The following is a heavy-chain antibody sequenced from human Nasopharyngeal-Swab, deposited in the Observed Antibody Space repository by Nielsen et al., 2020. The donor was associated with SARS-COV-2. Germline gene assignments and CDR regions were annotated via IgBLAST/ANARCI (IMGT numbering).Heavy chain of an antibody. Sequence: GESLKISCAASGFTFSSYAMHWVRQAPGKGLEWVAVISYDGSNKYYADSVKGRFTISRDNSKNTLYLQMNSLRAEDTAVYYCARDLVAGDAGRYYYYYGMDVWGQGTTVTVSS. D-gene: IGHD6-19*01. CDR3: ARDLVAGDAGRYYYYYGMDV. CDR1: GFTFSSYA. J-gene: IGHJ6*02. CDR2: ISYDGSNK. V-gene: IGHV3-30-3*01.